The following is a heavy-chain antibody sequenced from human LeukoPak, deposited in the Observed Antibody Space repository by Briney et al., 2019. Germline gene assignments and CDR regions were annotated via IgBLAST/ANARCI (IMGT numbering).Heavy chain of an antibody. CDR2: IIHTGRT. CDR1: GGSFSGYY. J-gene: IGHJ4*02. CDR3: AGGTLVTVYAAFDY. V-gene: IGHV4-34*01. D-gene: IGHD2-2*01. Sequence: SETLSLACGVYGGSFSGYYWTWIRQSPGMGLEWIGEIIHTGRTNYNPSLTSRVSISVDTSKNQFSLELSSVTAADTAVYYCAGGTLVTVYAAFDYWGQGTLVTVSS.